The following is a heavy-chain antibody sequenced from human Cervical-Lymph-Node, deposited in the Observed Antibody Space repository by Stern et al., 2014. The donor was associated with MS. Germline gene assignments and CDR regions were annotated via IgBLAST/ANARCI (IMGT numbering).Heavy chain of an antibody. V-gene: IGHV3-30*18. D-gene: IGHD3-10*01. CDR3: AKRRVGELFPDH. CDR2: IANDGIKK. CDR1: GFTFSHYG. J-gene: IGHJ4*02. Sequence: VQLVESGGGVVQPGKSLRISCAASGFTFSHYGMHWVRQAPGKGLEWVAIIANDGIKKDYADSVKDRFTISRDNSKNTLDLQMTSLRNEDTAIYYCAKRRVGELFPDHWGQGTLVTVS.